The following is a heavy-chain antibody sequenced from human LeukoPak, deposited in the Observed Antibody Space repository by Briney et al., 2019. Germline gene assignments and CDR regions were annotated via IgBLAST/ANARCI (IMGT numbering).Heavy chain of an antibody. CDR3: ARRYCTNGVCYGFDY. V-gene: IGHV1-69*04. CDR2: IIPILGIA. Sequence: ASVKVSCKASGGTFSSYAISWVRQAPGQGLEWMGRIIPILGIANYAQKFQGRVTITADKSTSTAYMELSSLRSEDTAVYYCARRYCTNGVCYGFDYWGQGTLVTVPS. CDR1: GGTFSSYA. J-gene: IGHJ4*02. D-gene: IGHD2-8*01.